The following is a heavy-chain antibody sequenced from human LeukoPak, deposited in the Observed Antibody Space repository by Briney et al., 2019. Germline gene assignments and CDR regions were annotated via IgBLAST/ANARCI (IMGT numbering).Heavy chain of an antibody. CDR2: ISGSGGST. CDR1: GFTFSSYA. D-gene: IGHD6-6*01. J-gene: IGHJ5*02. Sequence: GGSLRLSCAASGFTFSSYAMSWVRQAPGKGLEWVSGISGSGGSTCYADSVKGRFTISRDNSKNTLYLQMNSLRAEDTAVYYCAREYSSSSHNWFDPWGQGTLVTVPS. CDR3: AREYSSSSHNWFDP. V-gene: IGHV3-23*01.